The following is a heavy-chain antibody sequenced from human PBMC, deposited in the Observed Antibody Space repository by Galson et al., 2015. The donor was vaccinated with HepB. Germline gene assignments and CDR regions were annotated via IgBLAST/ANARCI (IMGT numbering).Heavy chain of an antibody. J-gene: IGHJ3*02. Sequence: SLRLSCAASGFTVSSNYMSWVRQAPGKGLEWVSVIYSDGNTYYTDSVKGRFTMSRDNSKNTLYLQTNSLRAEDTAVYYCARSIFGVVITPDAFDIWGQGTMVTVSS. CDR1: GFTVSSNY. V-gene: IGHV3-53*01. CDR2: IYSDGNT. CDR3: ARSIFGVVITPDAFDI. D-gene: IGHD3-3*02.